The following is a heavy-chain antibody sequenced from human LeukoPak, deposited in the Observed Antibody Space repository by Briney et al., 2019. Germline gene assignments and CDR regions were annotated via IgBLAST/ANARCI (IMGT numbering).Heavy chain of an antibody. D-gene: IGHD3-3*01. Sequence: SETLSLTCSGSGYSISSGYYWGWIRQPPGNGLEWIGTIYHSGSIYYNPSLKSRVTISVDTFKNQFSLKLSSVTAADTAVYYCARDRPLLGAWSWFDPWGQGTLVTVSS. J-gene: IGHJ5*02. CDR2: IYHSGSI. CDR3: ARDRPLLGAWSWFDP. CDR1: GYSISSGYY. V-gene: IGHV4-38-2*02.